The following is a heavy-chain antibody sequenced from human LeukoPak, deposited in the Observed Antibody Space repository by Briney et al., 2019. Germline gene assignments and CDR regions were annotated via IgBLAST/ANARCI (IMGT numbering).Heavy chain of an antibody. D-gene: IGHD4-17*01. V-gene: IGHV4-61*02. Sequence: PSETLSLTCTVSGYSISSNKNYYWNWIRQPAGKGLEWIGRIYISGTTNYNPSLKSRVTISVDTSKNQFSLKLSSVTAADTAVYFCARDSVGDSEGGYYFDYWGQGTLVTVSS. CDR2: IYISGTT. J-gene: IGHJ4*02. CDR3: ARDSVGDSEGGYYFDY. CDR1: GYSISSNKNYY.